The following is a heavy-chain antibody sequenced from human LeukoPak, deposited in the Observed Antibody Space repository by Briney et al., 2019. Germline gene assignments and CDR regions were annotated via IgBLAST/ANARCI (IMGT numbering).Heavy chain of an antibody. CDR2: IYPGDSDT. D-gene: IGHD2-2*01. CDR3: ARLPRGVPAAITGVWFDP. Sequence: GASLKISCKGSGYSFTSYWIGWVRQLPGKGLEWMGIIYPGDSDTRYSPSFQGQVTISADKSISTAYLQWSSLRASDTAMYYCARLPRGVPAAITGVWFDPWGQGTLVTVSS. J-gene: IGHJ5*02. V-gene: IGHV5-51*01. CDR1: GYSFTSYW.